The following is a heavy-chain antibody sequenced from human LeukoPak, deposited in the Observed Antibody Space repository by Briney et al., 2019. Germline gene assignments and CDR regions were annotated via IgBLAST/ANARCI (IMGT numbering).Heavy chain of an antibody. V-gene: IGHV1-8*01. J-gene: IGHJ6*03. Sequence: GASVKVSCKASGYTFTSYDINWVRQATGQGLEWMGWMNPNSGNTGYAQKSQGRVTMTRNTSISTAYMELSSLRSEDTAVYYCARGSGWSPRDYYYMDVWGKGTTVTISS. D-gene: IGHD6-19*01. CDR1: GYTFTSYD. CDR3: ARGSGWSPRDYYYMDV. CDR2: MNPNSGNT.